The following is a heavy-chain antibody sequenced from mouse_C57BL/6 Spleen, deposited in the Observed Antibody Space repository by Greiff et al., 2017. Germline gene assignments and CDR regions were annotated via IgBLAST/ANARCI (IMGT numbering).Heavy chain of an antibody. CDR2: LYWGDDK. Sequence: ESGPGILQSSPTLSLTCSFSGFSLSTSGMGVIWIRQPSGKGLEWLAHLYWGDDKRYKPSLESRLSISKNTSRNQEILKITSVDTADTATDYCGRRANGEDDFDYGGQGTTLTVSS. CDR1: GFSLSTSGMG. D-gene: IGHD4-1*01. V-gene: IGHV8-12*01. J-gene: IGHJ2*01. CDR3: GRRANGEDDFDY.